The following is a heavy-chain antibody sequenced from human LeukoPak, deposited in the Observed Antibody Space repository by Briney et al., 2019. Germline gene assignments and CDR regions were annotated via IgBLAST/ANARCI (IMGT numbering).Heavy chain of an antibody. CDR1: DASFSGYY. CDR2: INHSGST. D-gene: IGHD3-22*01. CDR3: ARDLGPPDYYDSSGYYPFDY. J-gene: IGHJ4*02. V-gene: IGHV4-34*01. Sequence: PSETLSLTCTVYDASFSGYYWSWIRQPPGKGLEWIGEINHSGSTNYNPSLKSRVTISVDTSKNQFSLKLSSVTAADTAVYYCARDLGPPDYYDSSGYYPFDYWGQGTLVTVSS.